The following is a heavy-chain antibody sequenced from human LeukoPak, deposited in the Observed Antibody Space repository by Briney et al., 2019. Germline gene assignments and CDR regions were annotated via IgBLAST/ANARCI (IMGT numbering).Heavy chain of an antibody. CDR2: IYPRDSDT. Sequence: GESLKISCKGSGYSFTSYWIGWVRQMPGKGLEWMGIIYPRDSDTRYSPSFQGQVTISADKSISTAYLQWSSLKASDTAMYYCARRERYYDSSGYYYDWFDPWGQGTLVTVSS. CDR3: ARRERYYDSSGYYYDWFDP. J-gene: IGHJ5*02. V-gene: IGHV5-51*01. D-gene: IGHD3-22*01. CDR1: GYSFTSYW.